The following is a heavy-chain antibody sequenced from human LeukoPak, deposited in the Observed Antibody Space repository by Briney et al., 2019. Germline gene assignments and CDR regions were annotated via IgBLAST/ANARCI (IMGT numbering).Heavy chain of an antibody. CDR3: ARRGSWYTHDY. V-gene: IGHV5-51*01. D-gene: IGHD6-13*01. J-gene: IGHJ4*02. Sequence: GESLKISCKGSGYSFTSYWIGWVRQLPGQGLEWMGIIYPGDSDTRYSPSFQGQVNISADKSISTAYLQWSSLKASDTAMYYCARRGSWYTHDYWGQGTLVTVSS. CDR2: IYPGDSDT. CDR1: GYSFTSYW.